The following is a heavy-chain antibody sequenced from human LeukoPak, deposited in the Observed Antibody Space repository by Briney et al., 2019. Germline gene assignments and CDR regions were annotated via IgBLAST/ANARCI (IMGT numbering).Heavy chain of an antibody. CDR1: GGSFSGYY. J-gene: IGHJ6*02. CDR2: INHSGST. Sequence: SETLSLTCAVYGGSFSGYYWSWIRQPPGKGLEWIGEINHSGSTSYNPSLKSRVTISVDTSKNQFSLKLSSVTAADTAVYYCARGRFSCSYADYYYYGMDVWGQGTTVTVSS. D-gene: IGHD2-2*01. V-gene: IGHV4-34*01. CDR3: ARGRFSCSYADYYYYGMDV.